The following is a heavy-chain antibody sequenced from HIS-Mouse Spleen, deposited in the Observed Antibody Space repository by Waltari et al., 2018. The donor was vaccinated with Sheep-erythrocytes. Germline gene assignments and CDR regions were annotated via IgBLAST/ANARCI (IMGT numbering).Heavy chain of an antibody. J-gene: IGHJ4*02. Sequence: EVQLVESGGGLVKPGGSLRLSCAASGFTFSSYSMNWVRQAPGQGLGWVSSISSSISYIYYADSVKGRFTISRDNAKNSLYLQMNSLRAEDTAVYYCARVASGATFDYWGQGTLVTVSS. CDR2: ISSSISYI. D-gene: IGHD1-26*01. V-gene: IGHV3-21*01. CDR1: GFTFSSYS. CDR3: ARVASGATFDY.